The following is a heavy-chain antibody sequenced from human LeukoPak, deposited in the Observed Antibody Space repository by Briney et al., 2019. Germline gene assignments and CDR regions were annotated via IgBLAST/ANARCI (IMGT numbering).Heavy chain of an antibody. V-gene: IGHV3-21*01. Sequence: GGSLRLSCAASGFTFSSYSMHWVRQAPGKGLEWVSSISSSSSYIHYADSVKGRFTISRDNSKNTLYLQMNSLRAEDTAVYYCAKDQARIAVAGNHMDYWGQGTLVTVSS. CDR3: AKDQARIAVAGNHMDY. CDR1: GFTFSSYS. J-gene: IGHJ4*02. CDR2: ISSSSSYI. D-gene: IGHD6-19*01.